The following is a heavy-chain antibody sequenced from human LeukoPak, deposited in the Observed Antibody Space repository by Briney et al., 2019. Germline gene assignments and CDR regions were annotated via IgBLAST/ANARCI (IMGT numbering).Heavy chain of an antibody. V-gene: IGHV4-39*01. J-gene: IGHJ5*02. CDR3: ARQDSYGSGWFDP. CDR1: GGSISRSSYY. D-gene: IGHD3-10*01. Sequence: SETLSLTCTVSGGSISRSSYYWGWIRQPPGKGLEWVGSINYSGSTYYNPSLKSRVTISVDTSKNQFSLKLSSVTAADTAVYSCARQDSYGSGWFDPWGQGTLVTVSS. CDR2: INYSGST.